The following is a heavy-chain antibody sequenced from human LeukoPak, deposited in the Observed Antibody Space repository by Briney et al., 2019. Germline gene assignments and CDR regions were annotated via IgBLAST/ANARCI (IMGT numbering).Heavy chain of an antibody. CDR2: IYYSGST. J-gene: IGHJ4*02. D-gene: IGHD3-10*01. Sequence: SETLSLTCTVSGGSISSYYWSWIRQPPGKGLEWIGYIYYSGSTNYNPSLKSRVTISVDTSKNQFSLKLSSVTAADTAVYYCARFDGSGSYSHWGQGTLVTVSS. CDR1: GGSISSYY. V-gene: IGHV4-59*01. CDR3: ARFDGSGSYSH.